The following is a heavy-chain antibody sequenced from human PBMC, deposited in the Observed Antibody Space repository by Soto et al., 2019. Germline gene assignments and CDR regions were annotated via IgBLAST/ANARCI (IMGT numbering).Heavy chain of an antibody. D-gene: IGHD2-2*01. V-gene: IGHV4-39*01. CDR2: FYYSGST. CDR1: GGSISSGPYS. Sequence: SETLSLTCTVSGGSISSGPYSWGWIRQPPGKGLEWIGTFYYSGSTNYNPSLESRVTISVDTSKNQFSLKLTSVTAADTTVYYCARLIHCLTTSCYFDYWGQGTPVTVSS. CDR3: ARLIHCLTTSCYFDY. J-gene: IGHJ4*02.